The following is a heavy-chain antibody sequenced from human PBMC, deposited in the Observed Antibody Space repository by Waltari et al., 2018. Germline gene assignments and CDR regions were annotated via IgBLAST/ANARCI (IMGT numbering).Heavy chain of an antibody. CDR3: ARTYESGSYYYYMDV. J-gene: IGHJ6*03. Sequence: QVQLVESGGGVVQPGTSLRLSCAASGFTFSSYTMHWVRQAPGKGLEWVAGISYGGSNKYYADSVKGRFTVSRDNSKNTLDLQMDSLRPEDTALYYCARTYESGSYYYYMDVWGRGTTVAISS. CDR1: GFTFSSYT. V-gene: IGHV3-30*04. D-gene: IGHD3-3*01. CDR2: ISYGGSNK.